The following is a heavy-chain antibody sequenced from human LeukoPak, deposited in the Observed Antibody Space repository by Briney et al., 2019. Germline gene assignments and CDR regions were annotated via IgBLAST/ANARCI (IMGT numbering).Heavy chain of an antibody. J-gene: IGHJ5*02. CDR2: IYTSGST. Sequence: SETLSLTCTVSGGSISSHYWSWIRQPAGKGLEWIGRIYTSGSTNYNPSLKSRVTMSVDTSKNQFSLKLSSVTAADTAVYYCARDLRYYYDSSGYLDWFDPWGQGTLVTVSS. D-gene: IGHD3-22*01. CDR1: GGSISSHY. CDR3: ARDLRYYYDSSGYLDWFDP. V-gene: IGHV4-4*07.